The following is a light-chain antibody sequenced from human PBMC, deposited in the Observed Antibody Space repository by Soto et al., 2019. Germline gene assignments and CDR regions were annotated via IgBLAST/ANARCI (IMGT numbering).Light chain of an antibody. J-gene: IGKJ1*01. CDR2: WAS. V-gene: IGKV4-1*01. CDR3: QQYYSTPWT. CDR1: QSVLYSSNNKNY. Sequence: DIVMTQSPDSLAVSLGERATINCKSSQSVLYSSNNKNYLAWYQQKPGQPPKLLIYWASTRESGVPDRFSGSGSETDFTLTISSLQAEDGAVYYCQQYYSTPWTFGQGTKVEIK.